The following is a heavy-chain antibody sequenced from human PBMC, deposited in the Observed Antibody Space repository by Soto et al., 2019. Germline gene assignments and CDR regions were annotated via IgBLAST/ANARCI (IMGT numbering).Heavy chain of an antibody. CDR2: ISTGGSRT. V-gene: IGHV3-74*01. J-gene: IGHJ4*02. CDR1: GFIFSNYW. CDR3: ARDPFGVTTY. D-gene: IGHD3-3*01. Sequence: EVQLVESGGGLVQPGGSLRLSCAASGFIFSNYWMHWVRQAPGQGLEWVSQISTGGSRTTYADSVRGRFTISRDNAKDTLYLQMNSLRAEDTAVYYCARDPFGVTTYWGQGILVTVSS.